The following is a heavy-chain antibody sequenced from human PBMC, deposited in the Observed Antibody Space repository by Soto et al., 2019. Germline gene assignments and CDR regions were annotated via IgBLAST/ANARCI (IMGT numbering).Heavy chain of an antibody. J-gene: IGHJ3*02. D-gene: IGHD3-22*01. CDR2: VIPIFGTA. Sequence: SVKVSCKASGGTFSSYAISWVRQAPGQGLEWMGGVIPIFGTANYAQKFQGRVTITADESTSTAYMELSSLRSEDTAVYYCASDSYDSSGFDAFDIWGQGTMVTVSS. CDR3: ASDSYDSSGFDAFDI. CDR1: GGTFSSYA. V-gene: IGHV1-69*13.